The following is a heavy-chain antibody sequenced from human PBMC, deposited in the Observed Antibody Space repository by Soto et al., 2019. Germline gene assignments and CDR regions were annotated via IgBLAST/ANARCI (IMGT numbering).Heavy chain of an antibody. D-gene: IGHD1-1*01. J-gene: IGHJ3*02. CDR1: GFTFSSYA. Sequence: GGSLRLSCSASGFTFSSYAMHWVRQAPGKGLEYVSAISSNGGSTYYADSVKGRFTISRDNSKNTLYLQMSSLRAEDTAVYYCVKVIGWNDDAFDIWGQGTMVTVS. CDR2: ISSNGGST. V-gene: IGHV3-64D*08. CDR3: VKVIGWNDDAFDI.